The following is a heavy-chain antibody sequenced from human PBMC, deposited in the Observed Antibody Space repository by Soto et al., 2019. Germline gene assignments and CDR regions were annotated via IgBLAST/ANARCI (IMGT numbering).Heavy chain of an antibody. CDR2: MNSDGSII. CDR3: ATAEVDY. Sequence: PGGSLRLSCAVAGYTFGNHWMHWVRQAPGKGLEWVSRMNSDGSIINYADSVKGRFTVSRENAKNTLDLQMNSLRVEDTAVYYCATAEVDYWGPGTMVTVSS. CDR1: GYTFGNHW. V-gene: IGHV3-74*01. J-gene: IGHJ4*02.